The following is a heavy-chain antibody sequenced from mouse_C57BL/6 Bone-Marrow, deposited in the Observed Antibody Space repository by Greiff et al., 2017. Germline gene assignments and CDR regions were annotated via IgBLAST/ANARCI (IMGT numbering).Heavy chain of an antibody. V-gene: IGHV1-78*01. J-gene: IGHJ3*01. CDR3: ARNYYSNPAWFAY. CDR2: IYPRDGST. Sequence: VKLQQSDAELVKPGASVKISCKVSGYTFTDHTIHWMKQRPEQGLEWIGYIYPRDGSTKYNEKFKGKATLTADKSSSTAYMQLNSLTSEDSAVYFCARNYYSNPAWFAYWGQGTLVTVSA. D-gene: IGHD2-5*01. CDR1: GYTFTDHT.